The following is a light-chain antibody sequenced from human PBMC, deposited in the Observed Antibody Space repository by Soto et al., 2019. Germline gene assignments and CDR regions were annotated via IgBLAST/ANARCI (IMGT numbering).Light chain of an antibody. V-gene: IGKV3-15*01. CDR2: GAS. CDR1: QSVYSN. CDR3: QQYNNWPYT. Sequence: EIVMSQSPATLSVSPGERATLSCRASQSVYSNLAWYQQKPGQSPRLLIYGASTRATAIPARFSGSGSGTEFTLTISSLQSEDFEAYYCQQYNNWPYTFGPGTSVDIK. J-gene: IGKJ3*01.